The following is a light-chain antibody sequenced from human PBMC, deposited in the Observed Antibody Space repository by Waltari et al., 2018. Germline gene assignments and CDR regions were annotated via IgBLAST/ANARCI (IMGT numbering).Light chain of an antibody. CDR3: QQHDILPSFP. V-gene: IGKV1-33*01. Sequence: DIQMTQSPSSLSASVGDRVTITCQASEDIRTYLNWYQQKPGKAPKLLIYDASNLETGVPSRFSGSESGTDFTLTISSLQPEDLATYYCQQHDILPSFPFSGGTKVEI. CDR1: EDIRTY. J-gene: IGKJ4*01. CDR2: DAS.